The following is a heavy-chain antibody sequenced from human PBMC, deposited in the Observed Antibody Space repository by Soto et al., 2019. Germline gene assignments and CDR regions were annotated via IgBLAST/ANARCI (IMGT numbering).Heavy chain of an antibody. D-gene: IGHD2-2*01. CDR3: ARETFGVLSSGFDP. Sequence: QVQLVQSGTEVKKPGASVKVSCKASGYIFTTFSIAWVRQAPGQGLAWMGWISAYNGNTNYAQKFQGRVTMTTDTSTNTAYMELRSLRSDDTAVYFCARETFGVLSSGFDPWGQGTLGTVSS. J-gene: IGHJ5*02. V-gene: IGHV1-18*01. CDR1: GYIFTTFS. CDR2: ISAYNGNT.